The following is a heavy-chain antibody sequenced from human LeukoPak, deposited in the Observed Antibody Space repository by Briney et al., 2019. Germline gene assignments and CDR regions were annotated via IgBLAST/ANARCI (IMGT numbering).Heavy chain of an antibody. V-gene: IGHV4-4*07. CDR3: AKEDIVVVPAAMGGYYYYYMDV. CDR2: IYTSRST. D-gene: IGHD2-2*01. Sequence: SVTLSLTCTVSGGSISSYYWSWIRQGAGQGLEWIGRIYTSRSTNYNPSLKSRVTMSVDTSKNQFSLKLSSVTAADTAVYYCAKEDIVVVPAAMGGYYYYYMDVWGKGTTVTVSS. CDR1: GGSISSYY. J-gene: IGHJ6*03.